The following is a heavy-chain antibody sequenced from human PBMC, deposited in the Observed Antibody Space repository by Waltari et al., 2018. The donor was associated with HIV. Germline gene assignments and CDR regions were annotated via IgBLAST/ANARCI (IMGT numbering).Heavy chain of an antibody. Sequence: QVQLVEAGGGVVQPGRSLRLSCTASGFLFRSSGMHWVRQAPGKGLEWVAVVWYDGNNKYYADSVKGRFTISRDNSKNTLYLQMNNLRVEDTAVYYCARTPYDTSGYCFDYWGQGTLVTVSS. CDR1: GFLFRSSG. V-gene: IGHV3-33*01. CDR3: ARTPYDTSGYCFDY. CDR2: VWYDGNNK. J-gene: IGHJ4*02. D-gene: IGHD3-22*01.